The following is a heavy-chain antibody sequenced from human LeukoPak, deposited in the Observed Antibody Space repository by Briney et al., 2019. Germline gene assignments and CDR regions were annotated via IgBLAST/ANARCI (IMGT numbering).Heavy chain of an antibody. J-gene: IGHJ4*02. CDR1: GFTFSSYA. CDR3: AKDSPHTVTTRDYFDY. D-gene: IGHD4-17*01. CDR2: ISGSGGST. Sequence: GGSLRLSCAASGFTFSSYAMSWVRQAPGKGLEWVSAISGSGGSTYYADSVKGRFTISRDNSKNTLYLQINSLRAEDTAVYYCAKDSPHTVTTRDYFDYWGQGTLVTVSS. V-gene: IGHV3-23*01.